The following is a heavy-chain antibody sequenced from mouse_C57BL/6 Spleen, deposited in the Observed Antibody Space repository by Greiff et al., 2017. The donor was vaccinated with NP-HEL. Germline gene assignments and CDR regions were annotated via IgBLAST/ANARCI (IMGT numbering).Heavy chain of an antibody. V-gene: IGHV5-9-1*02. J-gene: IGHJ4*01. Sequence: EVKLVESGEGLVKPGGSLKLSCAASGFTFSSYAMSWVRQTPEKRLEWVAYISSGGDYIYYADTVKGRFTISRDNARNTLYLQMSSLKSEDTAMYYCTREGHDGFYAMDYWGQGTSVTVSS. CDR2: ISSGGDYI. D-gene: IGHD2-3*01. CDR3: TREGHDGFYAMDY. CDR1: GFTFSSYA.